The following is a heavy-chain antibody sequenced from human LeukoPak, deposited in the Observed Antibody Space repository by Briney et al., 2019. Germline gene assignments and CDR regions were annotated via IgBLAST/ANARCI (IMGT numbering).Heavy chain of an antibody. Sequence: SVKVSCKASGGTFSSYAISWVRQAPGQGLEWMGGIIPIFGTANYAQKFQGRVTIITDESTSTAYMELSSLRSEDTAVYCCAGNYDFWSGYNPDTYYFDYWGQGTLVTVPS. CDR2: IIPIFGTA. CDR3: AGNYDFWSGYNPDTYYFDY. D-gene: IGHD3-3*01. CDR1: GGTFSSYA. J-gene: IGHJ4*02. V-gene: IGHV1-69*05.